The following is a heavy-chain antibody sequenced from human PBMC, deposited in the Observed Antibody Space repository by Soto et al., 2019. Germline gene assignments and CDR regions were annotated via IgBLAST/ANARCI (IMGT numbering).Heavy chain of an antibody. CDR1: GFSLSNARMG. V-gene: IGHV2-26*01. CDR2: IFSNDEK. CDR3: ARAGHYGDYGGYYFDY. Sequence: QVTLKESGPVLVKPTETLTLTCTVSGFSLSNARMGVSWIRQPPGKALEWLAHIFSNDEKSYNTSLKSRLTISKDTSKSQVVLTMTNMDPVDTATYYCARAGHYGDYGGYYFDYWGQGTLVTVSS. D-gene: IGHD4-17*01. J-gene: IGHJ4*02.